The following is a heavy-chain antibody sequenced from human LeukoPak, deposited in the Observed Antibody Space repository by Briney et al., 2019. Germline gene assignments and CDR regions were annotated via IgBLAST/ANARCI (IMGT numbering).Heavy chain of an antibody. CDR2: IYYSGST. CDR1: GGSISSYY. CDR3: ASLGYSIKPYYMDV. V-gene: IGHV4-59*01. Sequence: SETLSLTCSVSGGSISSYYWSWIRQPPGKGLEWIGYIYYSGSTNYNPSLKSRVTISVDTSKNQFSLKLSSVTAADTAVYYCASLGYSIKPYYMDVWGKGTTVTVSS. J-gene: IGHJ6*03. D-gene: IGHD6-13*01.